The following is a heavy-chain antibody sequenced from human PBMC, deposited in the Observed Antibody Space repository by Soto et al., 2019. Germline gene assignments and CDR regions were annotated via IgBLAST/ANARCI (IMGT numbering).Heavy chain of an antibody. D-gene: IGHD6-13*01. CDR2: ISYDGSNK. V-gene: IGHV3-30*18. CDR3: AKGGAGYSIPDY. CDR1: GFTFSSYG. Sequence: QVQLVESGGGVVQPGRSLRLSCAASGFTFSSYGMHWVRQAPGKGLEWVALISYDGSNKNYADSVKGRFTISRDNSKNTLYLQMNSLRAEDTAVYYCAKGGAGYSIPDYWGQGTLVTVSS. J-gene: IGHJ4*02.